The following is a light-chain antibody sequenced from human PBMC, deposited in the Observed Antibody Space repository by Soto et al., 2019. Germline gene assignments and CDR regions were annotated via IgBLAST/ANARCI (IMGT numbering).Light chain of an antibody. CDR1: SSDVGGYDF. V-gene: IGLV2-11*01. Sequence: QSVLTRARSVSGSPGQSVTISCTGTSSDVGGYDFVSWYQQHPAKAPKLMIFDVTKRPSGVPARFSGSKSGNTASLTISGLQSEDEADYYCCSYAGTHTLYVFGTGTKLTVL. J-gene: IGLJ1*01. CDR2: DVT. CDR3: CSYAGTHTLYV.